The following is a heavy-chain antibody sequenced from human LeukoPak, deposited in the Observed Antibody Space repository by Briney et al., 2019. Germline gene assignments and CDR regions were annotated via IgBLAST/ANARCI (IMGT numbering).Heavy chain of an antibody. V-gene: IGHV1-2*02. Sequence: GASVKVSCKASGYTFTGYYMHWVRQAPGQGLEWMGWINPNSGGTNYAQKFQGRVTMTRDTSISTAYMELSRLRSDDTAVYYCARDRGSYGSWFDPWGQGTLVTVSS. CDR3: ARDRGSYGSWFDP. CDR1: GYTFTGYY. J-gene: IGHJ5*02. D-gene: IGHD5-18*01. CDR2: INPNSGGT.